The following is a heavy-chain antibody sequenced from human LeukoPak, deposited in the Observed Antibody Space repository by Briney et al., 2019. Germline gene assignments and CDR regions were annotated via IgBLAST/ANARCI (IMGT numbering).Heavy chain of an antibody. CDR2: IKQSGSEK. Sequence: GGSLRLSCAASGFTFSSHWMTYVRQAPGKGLEWVADIKQSGSEKNYVDSVKGRFTISRDNDKSSLYLQMNSLRAEDTAVYYCARGGYSYGFMDYWGQGTLVTVPS. D-gene: IGHD5-18*01. CDR1: GFTFSSHW. V-gene: IGHV3-7*04. CDR3: ARGGYSYGFMDY. J-gene: IGHJ4*02.